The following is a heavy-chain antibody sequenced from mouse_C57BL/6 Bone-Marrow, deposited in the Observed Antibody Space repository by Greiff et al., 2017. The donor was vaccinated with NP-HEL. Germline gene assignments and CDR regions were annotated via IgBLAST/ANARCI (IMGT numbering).Heavy chain of an antibody. Sequence: VQLQQPGAELVKPGASVKESCKASGYTFTSYWMHWVKQRPGQGLEWIGRIHPSDSDTNYNQKFKGKATLTVDKSSSTAYMQLSSLTSEDSAVYYCAMRGYSNYVGFAYWGQGTLVTVSA. CDR1: GYTFTSYW. V-gene: IGHV1-74*01. D-gene: IGHD2-5*01. J-gene: IGHJ3*01. CDR2: IHPSDSDT. CDR3: AMRGYSNYVGFAY.